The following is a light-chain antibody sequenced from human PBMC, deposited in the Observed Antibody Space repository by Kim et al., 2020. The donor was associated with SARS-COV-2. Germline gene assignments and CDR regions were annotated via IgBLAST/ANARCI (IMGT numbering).Light chain of an antibody. CDR3: QQYGSSPRT. Sequence: FSPGERATLSCRASQSVSSNYLAWYQQKPGQPPRLLIYGASSRATGIPDRFSGSGSGTDFTITISRLEPEDFAVYYCQQYGSSPRTFGQGTKLEI. CDR2: GAS. V-gene: IGKV3-20*01. J-gene: IGKJ2*01. CDR1: QSVSSNY.